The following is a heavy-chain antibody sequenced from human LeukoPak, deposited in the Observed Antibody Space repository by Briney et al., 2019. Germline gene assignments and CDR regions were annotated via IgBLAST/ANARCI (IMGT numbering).Heavy chain of an antibody. D-gene: IGHD5-12*01. CDR2: INEDGSEK. CDR1: GSSFNTFW. V-gene: IGHV3-7*02. J-gene: IGHJ3*02. Sequence: WGTLRLSCAASGSSFNTFWMSWVRQAPGKGLEWVAEINEDGSEKVSLDSLMGRITVSTDNAYTPMHLQMDSPRVDDTALYYCATNPFASGFGDFDIWGQGKMVTVSS. CDR3: ATNPFASGFGDFDI.